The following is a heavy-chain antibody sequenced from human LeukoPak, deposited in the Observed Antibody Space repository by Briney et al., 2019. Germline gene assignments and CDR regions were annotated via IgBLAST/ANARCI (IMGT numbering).Heavy chain of an antibody. J-gene: IGHJ3*01. CDR2: TYHRSKRYD. CDR1: GDSVSNNSAA. CDR3: ARDGYSSTWYVFDV. V-gene: IGHV6-1*01. D-gene: IGHD6-13*01. Sequence: SQTLSLTCAISGDSVSNNSAAWNWIRQSPSRGLEWLGRTYHRSKRYDDYAVSMTSRITINADTSKNQFSLHLNSVTPEDTAVYYCARDGYSSTWYVFDVWGQGTVVTVSS.